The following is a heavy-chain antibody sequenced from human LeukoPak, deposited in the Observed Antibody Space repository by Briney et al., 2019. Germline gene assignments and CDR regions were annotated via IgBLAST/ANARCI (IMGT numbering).Heavy chain of an antibody. CDR2: ILYDGSIK. CDR3: ATEEEGLDY. Sequence: GGSLRLSCAASGFTFSSYGMHWVRQAPGKGLEWVALILYDGSIKYYADSVKGRFTISRDSSRNTLYLQMNSLRGEDTAVYFCATEEEGLDYWGQGTLVTVSS. V-gene: IGHV3-30*19. D-gene: IGHD1-14*01. J-gene: IGHJ4*02. CDR1: GFTFSSYG.